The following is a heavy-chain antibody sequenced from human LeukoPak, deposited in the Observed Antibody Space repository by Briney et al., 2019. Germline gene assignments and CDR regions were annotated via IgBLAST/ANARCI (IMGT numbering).Heavy chain of an antibody. D-gene: IGHD1-1*01. J-gene: IGHJ3*02. CDR1: GFTLGSYG. V-gene: IGHV3-33*05. Sequence: GGSLRLSCAASGFTLGSYGMQCARQAPGKGLEWVAFISYDGSNESFGDSVKGRFTISRDNSNNTLYLQMNRLRADDTAVYYCARDGFNDRSGDNDGFDMWGQGTMVTVSS. CDR2: ISYDGSNE. CDR3: ARDGFNDRSGDNDGFDM.